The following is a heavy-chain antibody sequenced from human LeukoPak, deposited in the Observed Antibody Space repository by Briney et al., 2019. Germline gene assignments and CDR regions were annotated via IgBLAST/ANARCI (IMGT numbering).Heavy chain of an antibody. CDR1: GYTLTSYA. Sequence: ASVKVSCKASGYTLTSYAMHWVRQAPGQRLEWMGWINAGNGNTKYSQKFQGRVTITRDTSASTAYMELSSLRSEDTAVYYCARDGPLRTYDYWGQGTLVTVSS. D-gene: IGHD1-7*01. CDR2: INAGNGNT. J-gene: IGHJ4*02. V-gene: IGHV1-3*01. CDR3: ARDGPLRTYDY.